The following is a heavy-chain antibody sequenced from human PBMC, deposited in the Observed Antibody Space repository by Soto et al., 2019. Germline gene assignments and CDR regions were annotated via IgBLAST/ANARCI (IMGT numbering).Heavy chain of an antibody. CDR3: ARDWWGVDADMNKNWLDP. CDR2: ISAYSGDT. J-gene: IGHJ5*02. Sequence: GASVKVSCKSFGFTFNSYGINWVRQAPGQGLQWVGWISAYSGDTKYVENLQGRVTMTTDTSTSTVYMEMRNLRSDDTAIYYCARDWWGVDADMNKNWLDPWGQGTMVTVSS. CDR1: GFTFNSYG. V-gene: IGHV1-18*01. D-gene: IGHD2-15*01.